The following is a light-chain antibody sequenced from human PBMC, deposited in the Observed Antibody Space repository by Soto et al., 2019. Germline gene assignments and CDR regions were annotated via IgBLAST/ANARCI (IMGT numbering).Light chain of an antibody. J-gene: IGKJ1*01. CDR3: QKYDSAPRP. CDR1: RGIYNY. Sequence: DVQVTQSPASLSASVGDRVNISCRTSRGIYNYLAWYQQKSGQIPKLLINAATSLQSGVPSRFSGSGSGTDFTLSISSLQPEDLATYYCQKYDSAPRPFGQATKVDIK. CDR2: AAT. V-gene: IGKV1-27*01.